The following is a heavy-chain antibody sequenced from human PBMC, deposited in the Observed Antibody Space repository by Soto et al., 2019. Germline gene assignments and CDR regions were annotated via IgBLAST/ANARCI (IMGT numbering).Heavy chain of an antibody. CDR1: GNTFTSYY. J-gene: IGHJ6*02. CDR2: INPSGAST. CDR3: ARGWWVAAAGTDYYYYGMDV. D-gene: IGHD6-13*01. Sequence: ASMKASCKASGNTFTSYYMPWVRHAPGQGLEWVGIINPSGASTSHAQKFQGSVTMTRGTSTSTVYMELSSLRAEDTAVYYCARGWWVAAAGTDYYYYGMDVWGQGTTVTVSS. V-gene: IGHV1-46*01.